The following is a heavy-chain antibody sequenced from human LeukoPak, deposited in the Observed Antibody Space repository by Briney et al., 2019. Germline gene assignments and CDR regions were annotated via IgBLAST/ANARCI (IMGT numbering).Heavy chain of an antibody. CDR1: GGSISSSNW. J-gene: IGHJ4*02. CDR3: ARDLSYYTYDY. CDR2: IYHSGST. Sequence: SETLSLTCAVSGGSISSSNWWSWVRQPPGKGLEWIGEIYHSGSTNYNPSLKSRVTISVDTSRNQFSLKLSSVTAADTAVYYCARDLSYYTYDYWGQGTLVTVSS. D-gene: IGHD3-10*01. V-gene: IGHV4-4*02.